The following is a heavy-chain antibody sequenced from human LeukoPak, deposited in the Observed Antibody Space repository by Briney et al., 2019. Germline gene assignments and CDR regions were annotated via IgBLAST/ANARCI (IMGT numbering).Heavy chain of an antibody. CDR1: GGSISSYY. J-gene: IGHJ3*02. CDR2: IYTSGST. V-gene: IGHV4-4*09. Sequence: SETLSLTCTVSGGSISSYYWSWIRQPPGKGLEWIGYIYTSGSTNYNPSLKSRVTISVDTSKNQFSLKLSSVTAADTAVYYCARRLGYYGSGSYPVDAFYIWGQGTMVTVSS. CDR3: ARRLGYYGSGSYPVDAFYI. D-gene: IGHD3-10*01.